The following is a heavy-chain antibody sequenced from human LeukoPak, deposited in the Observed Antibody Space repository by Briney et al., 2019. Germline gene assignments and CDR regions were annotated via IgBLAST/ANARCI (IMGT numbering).Heavy chain of an antibody. J-gene: IGHJ4*02. V-gene: IGHV6-1*01. CDR2: NFHGSTWYL. Sequence: SQTISLTCAISGASVSTNNAAWNWIRQSPSRGLEWLGRNFHGSTWYLEYAESVKGRIAINPDTSKNQFSLQLNSVTPEDTAVYYCARGTGVSSSWSAWGQGILVTVSS. D-gene: IGHD6-13*01. CDR1: GASVSTNNAA. CDR3: ARGTGVSSSWSA.